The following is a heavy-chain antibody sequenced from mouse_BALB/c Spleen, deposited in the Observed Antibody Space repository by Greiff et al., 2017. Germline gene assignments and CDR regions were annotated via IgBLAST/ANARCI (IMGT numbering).Heavy chain of an antibody. CDR2: ISDGGSYT. J-gene: IGHJ4*01. CDR1: GFTFSDYY. V-gene: IGHV5-4*02. D-gene: IGHD1-2*01. CDR3: ARERGGLLRRAMDY. Sequence: EVKLVESGGGLVKPGGSLKLSCAASGFTFSDYYMYWVRQTPEKRLEWVATISDGGSYTYYPDSVKGRFTISRDNAKNNLYLQMSSLKSEDTAMYYCARERGGLLRRAMDYWGQGTSVTVSS.